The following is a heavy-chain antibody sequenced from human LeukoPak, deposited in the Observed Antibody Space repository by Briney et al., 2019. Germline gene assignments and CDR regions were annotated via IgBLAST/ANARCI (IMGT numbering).Heavy chain of an antibody. Sequence: PSETLSLTCTVSGGSISRYYWSWIRQPPRKRLEWVGYIYHSGSTNYNPSLKSRVTISVDTSKNQFSLKVSSGTAADTAVYYCARAPYYYYMDVWGKGTTVTVSS. CDR3: ARAPYYYYMDV. CDR2: IYHSGST. V-gene: IGHV4-59*01. CDR1: GGSISRYY. J-gene: IGHJ6*03.